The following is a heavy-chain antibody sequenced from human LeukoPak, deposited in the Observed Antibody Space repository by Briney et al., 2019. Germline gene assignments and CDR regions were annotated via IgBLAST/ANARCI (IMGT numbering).Heavy chain of an antibody. CDR1: GYTFTGYY. CDR2: INPNSGGT. J-gene: IGHJ4*02. Sequence: GASVKVSCKASGYTFTGYYMHWVRQAPGQGLEWMGRINPNSGGTSYAQKFQGRVTMTRDTSISTAYMELSRLRSDDTAVYYCARDMSRYYDFWSGYGSDYWGQGTLVTVSS. CDR3: ARDMSRYYDFWSGYGSDY. V-gene: IGHV1-2*06. D-gene: IGHD3-3*01.